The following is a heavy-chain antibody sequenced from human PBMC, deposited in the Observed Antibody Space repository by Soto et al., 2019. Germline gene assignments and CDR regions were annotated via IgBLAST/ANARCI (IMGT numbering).Heavy chain of an antibody. Sequence: GGSLRLSCAASGFTFDDYAMHWVRQAPGKGLEWVSGISWNSGSIGYADSVKGRFTISRDNAKNSLYLQMNSLRAEDTALYYCAKDMVWFGEYYGMDAWGQGTTVTVSS. CDR1: GFTFDDYA. J-gene: IGHJ6*02. CDR3: AKDMVWFGEYYGMDA. D-gene: IGHD3-10*01. V-gene: IGHV3-9*01. CDR2: ISWNSGSI.